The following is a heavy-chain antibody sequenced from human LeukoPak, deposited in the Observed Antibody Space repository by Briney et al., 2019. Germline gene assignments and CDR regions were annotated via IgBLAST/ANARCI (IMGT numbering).Heavy chain of an antibody. D-gene: IGHD1-26*01. CDR1: GFTFSTYG. Sequence: GGSLRLSCAASGFTFSTYGMHWVRQAPGKGLEWVANIKQDGSEKYYVDSVKGRFTISRDNAKNSLFLQMNRLRAEDTAVYFCAREGSQSASGTYPGNDWGQGTLVTVSS. J-gene: IGHJ4*02. V-gene: IGHV3-7*01. CDR2: IKQDGSEK. CDR3: AREGSQSASGTYPGND.